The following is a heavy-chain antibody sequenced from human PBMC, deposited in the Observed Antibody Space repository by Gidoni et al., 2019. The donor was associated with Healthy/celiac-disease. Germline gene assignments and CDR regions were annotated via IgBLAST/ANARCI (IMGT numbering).Heavy chain of an antibody. CDR1: GFTFSSHS. CDR3: ARFFAPPNDP. V-gene: IGHV3-21*01. Sequence: VHLVASGGGLVKPGASLRISFASSGFTFSSHSMNWVRQAPGKGLEWVSSISSSSSYIYYADSVKGRFTISRDNAKNSLYLQMNSLRAEDTAVYYCARFFAPPNDPWGQGTLVTVSS. J-gene: IGHJ5*02. CDR2: ISSSSSYI.